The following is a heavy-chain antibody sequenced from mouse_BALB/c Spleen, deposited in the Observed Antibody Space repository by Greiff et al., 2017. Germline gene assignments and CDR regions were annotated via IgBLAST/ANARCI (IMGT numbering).Heavy chain of an antibody. Sequence: QVQLKESGAELVRPGTSVKISCKASGYTFTNYWLGWVKQRPGHGLEWIGDIYPGGGYTNYNEKFKGKATLTADTSSSTAYMQLSSLTSEDSAVYFCALYYDAMDYWGQGTSVTVSS. CDR2: IYPGGGYT. J-gene: IGHJ4*01. CDR1: GYTFTNYW. V-gene: IGHV1-63*02. D-gene: IGHD2-1*01. CDR3: ALYYDAMDY.